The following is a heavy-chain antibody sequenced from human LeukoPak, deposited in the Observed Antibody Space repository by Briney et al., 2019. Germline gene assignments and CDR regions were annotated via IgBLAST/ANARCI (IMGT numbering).Heavy chain of an antibody. CDR2: MNPNSGNT. Sequence: ASVKVSCKASGYTFTGYDIDWVRQATGQGLEWMGWMNPNSGNTGYAQKFQGRVTMTRNTSISTAYMELSSLRAEDTAVYYCAKDEVVPSYYYIDVWGKGTTVTVSS. V-gene: IGHV1-8*01. J-gene: IGHJ6*03. CDR3: AKDEVVPSYYYIDV. D-gene: IGHD2-2*01. CDR1: GYTFTGYD.